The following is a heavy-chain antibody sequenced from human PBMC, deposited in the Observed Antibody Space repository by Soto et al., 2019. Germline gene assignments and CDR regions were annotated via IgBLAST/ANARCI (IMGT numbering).Heavy chain of an antibody. CDR1: GGSISSYY. CDR3: ASSLGGNSVDYFDY. D-gene: IGHD2-21*02. J-gene: IGHJ4*02. V-gene: IGHV4-59*01. CDR2: IYYSGST. Sequence: SETLSLTCTVSGGSISSYYLSWIRQPPGKGLEWIGYIYYSGSTNYNPSRKSRVTISVDTSKNQFSLKLSSVTAADTAVYYCASSLGGNSVDYFDYWGQGTLVTVSS.